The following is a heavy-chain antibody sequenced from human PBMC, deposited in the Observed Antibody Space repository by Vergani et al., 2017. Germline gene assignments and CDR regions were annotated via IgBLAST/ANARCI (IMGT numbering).Heavy chain of an antibody. Sequence: QVQLVQSGAEVKKPGASVKVSCKASGYTFTSYGISWVRQAPGQGLEWMGWISAYNGNTNYAQKLQGRVTMTTDTSTSTAYMELRSLSSDDTAVDYCARCEAPCYDFWSGSDYYYCMDVWGKGTTVTVSS. V-gene: IGHV1-18*04. CDR1: GYTFTSYG. D-gene: IGHD3-3*01. CDR3: ARCEAPCYDFWSGSDYYYCMDV. CDR2: ISAYNGNT. J-gene: IGHJ6*03.